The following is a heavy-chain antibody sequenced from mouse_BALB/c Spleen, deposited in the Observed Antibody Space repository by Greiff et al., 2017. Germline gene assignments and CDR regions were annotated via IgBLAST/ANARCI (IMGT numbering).Heavy chain of an antibody. CDR1: GYTFTSYY. D-gene: IGHD1-1*01. J-gene: IGHJ1*01. Sequence: QVQLQQSGPELVKPGASVRISCKASGYTFTSYYIHWVKQRPGQGLEWIGWIYPGNVNTKYNEKFKGKATLTADKSSSTAYMQLSSLTSEDSAVYFCARTYYGSSPWWYFDVWGAGTTVTVSS. V-gene: IGHV1S56*01. CDR2: IYPGNVNT. CDR3: ARTYYGSSPWWYFDV.